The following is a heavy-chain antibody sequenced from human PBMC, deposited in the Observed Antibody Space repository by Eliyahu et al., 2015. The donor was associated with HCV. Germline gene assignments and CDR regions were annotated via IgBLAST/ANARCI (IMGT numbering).Heavy chain of an antibody. CDR1: GFTFSDYG. CDR2: ISFHGSDK. V-gene: IGHV3-30*18. Sequence: LSCVASGFTFSDYGMYWVRQAPGKGLECVAVISFHGSDKKLAASVKGRFSISRNNSEDTLYLEMSSLRPEDTAVYFCAKDRTGYYYYGMDVWGQGTTVTVSS. J-gene: IGHJ6*02. CDR3: AKDRTGYYYYGMDV. D-gene: IGHD1-1*01.